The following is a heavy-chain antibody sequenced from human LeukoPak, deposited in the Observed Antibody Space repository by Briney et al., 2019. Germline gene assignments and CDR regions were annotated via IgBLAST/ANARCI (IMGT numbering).Heavy chain of an antibody. CDR3: AQPRNGVSDAFDI. CDR2: INPNSGGT. Sequence: ASVKVSCKASGYTFTCYYMHWVRQAPGQGLEWMGWINPNSGGTNYAQKFQGRVTMTRDTSISTAYMELSRLRSDDTAVYYCAQPRNGVSDAFDIWGQGTMVTVSS. CDR1: GYTFTCYY. J-gene: IGHJ3*02. D-gene: IGHD1-1*01. V-gene: IGHV1-2*02.